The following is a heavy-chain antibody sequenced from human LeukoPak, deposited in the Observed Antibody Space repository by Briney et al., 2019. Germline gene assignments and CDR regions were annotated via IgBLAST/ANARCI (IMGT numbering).Heavy chain of an antibody. Sequence: ASVKVSCKASGYTFTSYGISWVRQAPGQGLEWMGWISAYNGNTNYAQKLQGRVTMTTDTSTSTAYMELSSLRSEDTAVYYCATQSRGIAARLGYYYYYMDVWGKGTTVTVSS. CDR2: ISAYNGNT. CDR3: ATQSRGIAARLGYYYYYMDV. D-gene: IGHD6-6*01. V-gene: IGHV1-18*01. J-gene: IGHJ6*03. CDR1: GYTFTSYG.